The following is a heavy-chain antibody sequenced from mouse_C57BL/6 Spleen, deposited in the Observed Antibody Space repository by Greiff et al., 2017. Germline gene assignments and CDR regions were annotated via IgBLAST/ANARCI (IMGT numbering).Heavy chain of an antibody. J-gene: IGHJ3*01. CDR2: ISSGGSYT. Sequence: EVQLQESGGDLVKPGGSLKLSCAASGFTFSSYGMSWVRQTPDKRLEWVATISSGGSYTYSPDSVKGRFTIAGDNAKNTLYLKMSSPESEDTAMYYCARQCYSNGSWFAYWGQGTLVTVSA. D-gene: IGHD2-5*01. CDR1: GFTFSSYG. V-gene: IGHV5-6*01. CDR3: ARQCYSNGSWFAY.